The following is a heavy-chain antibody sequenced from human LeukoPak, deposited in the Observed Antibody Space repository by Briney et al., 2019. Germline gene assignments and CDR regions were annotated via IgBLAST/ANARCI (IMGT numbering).Heavy chain of an antibody. D-gene: IGHD3-10*01. Sequence: GESLKISCKASGYSFDYYWIGWVRQMPGKGLEWMGIIYPGDSDTRYSPSFQGQVTISADKSISTAYLQWSSLKASDTAMYYCARLGLVRALGWFDPWGQGTLVTVSS. CDR1: GYSFDYYW. CDR2: IYPGDSDT. V-gene: IGHV5-51*01. CDR3: ARLGLVRALGWFDP. J-gene: IGHJ5*02.